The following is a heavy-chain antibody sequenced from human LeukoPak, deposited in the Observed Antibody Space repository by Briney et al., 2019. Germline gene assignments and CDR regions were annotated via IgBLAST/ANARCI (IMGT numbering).Heavy chain of an antibody. CDR1: GGSFSGYY. V-gene: IGHV4-34*01. D-gene: IGHD5-18*01. CDR2: INHSGST. Sequence: PSETLSLTCAVYGGSFSGYYWSWIRQPPGKGLEWIGEINHSGSTNYNPSLKSRVTISVDTSKNQFSLKLSSVTAADTAVYYCARLIQLWSGGFDYWGQGTLVTVSS. CDR3: ARLIQLWSGGFDY. J-gene: IGHJ4*02.